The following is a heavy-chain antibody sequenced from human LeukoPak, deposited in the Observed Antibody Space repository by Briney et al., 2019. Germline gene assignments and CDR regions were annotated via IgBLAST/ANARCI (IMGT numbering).Heavy chain of an antibody. CDR3: ARRSSYGYEYYYGMDV. J-gene: IGHJ6*02. V-gene: IGHV1-69*04. D-gene: IGHD5-18*01. CDR1: GGTFSSCA. Sequence: ASVKVSCKASGGTFSSCAISWVRQAPGQGLEWMGRIIPILGIANYAQKFQGRVTITADKSTSTAYMELSSLRSEDTAVYYCARRSSYGYEYYYGMDVWGQGTTVTVSS. CDR2: IIPILGIA.